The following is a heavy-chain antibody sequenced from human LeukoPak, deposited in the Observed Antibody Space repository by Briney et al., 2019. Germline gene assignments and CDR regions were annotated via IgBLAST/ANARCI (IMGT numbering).Heavy chain of an antibody. V-gene: IGHV3-30*02. CDR2: IRYDGSNK. CDR1: GFTFSSYG. D-gene: IGHD3-22*01. J-gene: IGHJ4*02. Sequence: GGSLRLSCAASGFTFSSYGMHWVRQAPGKGLEWVASIRYDGSNKYYADSVKGRFTISRDNSKNTLYLQMNSLRAEDTAVYYCAKGLSYYYDSSGYYYFDYWGQGTLVTVSS. CDR3: AKGLSYYYDSSGYYYFDY.